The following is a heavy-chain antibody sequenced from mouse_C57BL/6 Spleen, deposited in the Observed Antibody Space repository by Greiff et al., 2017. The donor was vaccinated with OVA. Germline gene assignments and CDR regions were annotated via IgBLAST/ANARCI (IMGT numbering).Heavy chain of an antibody. CDR2: IYPGDGDT. V-gene: IGHV1-82*01. Sequence: VQLVESGPELVKPGASVKISCKASGYAFSSSWMNWVKQRPGKGLEWIGRIYPGDGDTNYNGKFKGKATLTADKSSSTAYMQLSSLTSEDSAVYFCARTAQATGYYFDYWGQGTTLTVSS. CDR3: ARTAQATGYYFDY. J-gene: IGHJ2*01. D-gene: IGHD3-2*02. CDR1: GYAFSSSW.